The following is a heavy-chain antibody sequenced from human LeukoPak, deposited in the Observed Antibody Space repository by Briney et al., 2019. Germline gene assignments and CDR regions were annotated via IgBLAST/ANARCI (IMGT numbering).Heavy chain of an antibody. D-gene: IGHD1-26*01. V-gene: IGHV3-30-3*01. CDR3: ARDAQSGAFSDFDY. Sequence: GTSLRLSCEASGFTFGNYAIHWVRQVPGEGLEWVAIITHNGGTQYYADSVKGRFTSSRDNSQSTVFLQMNSLRPEDTAVYYCARDAQSGAFSDFDYWGQGTLVTVSS. J-gene: IGHJ4*02. CDR1: GFTFGNYA. CDR2: ITHNGGTQ.